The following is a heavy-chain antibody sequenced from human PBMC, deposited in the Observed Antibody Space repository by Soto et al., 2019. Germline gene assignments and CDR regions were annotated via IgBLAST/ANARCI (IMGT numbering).Heavy chain of an antibody. CDR3: ARHGRCSGGSCYSYYYYGMDV. D-gene: IGHD2-15*01. J-gene: IGHJ6*02. CDR1: GGSISSYY. Sequence: QVQLQESGPGLVKPSETLSLTCTVSGGSISSYYWSWIRQPPGKGLEWIGYIYYSGSTNYNPSLKRRVTIAVDTSKNQFSLKLSSVTAADTAVYYCARHGRCSGGSCYSYYYYGMDVWGQGTTVTVSS. V-gene: IGHV4-59*08. CDR2: IYYSGST.